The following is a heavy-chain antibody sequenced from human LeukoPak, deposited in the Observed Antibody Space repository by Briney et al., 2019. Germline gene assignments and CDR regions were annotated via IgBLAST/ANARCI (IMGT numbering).Heavy chain of an antibody. CDR2: IYYSGTT. CDR3: ATTGYIIAVPATPDY. CDR1: GGSINTSRYY. Sequence: SETPSLTCTVSGGSINTSRYYWGWVRQPPGKGLEWIGSIYYSGTTFSDPSLQSRLTISVDTSKNQFSLKLTSVTAADTAVYYCATTGYIIAVPATPDYWGQGTLVTVSS. D-gene: IGHD6-19*01. V-gene: IGHV4-39*05. J-gene: IGHJ4*02.